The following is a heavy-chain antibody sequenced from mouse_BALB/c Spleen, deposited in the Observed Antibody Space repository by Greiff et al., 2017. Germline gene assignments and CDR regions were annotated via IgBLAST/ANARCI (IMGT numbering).Heavy chain of an antibody. J-gene: IGHJ1*01. CDR2: INSNGGST. CDR3: ARPSLLRPYWYFDV. V-gene: IGHV5-6-2*01. D-gene: IGHD1-2*01. Sequence: EVQVVESGGGLVKLGGSLKLSCAASGFTFSSYYMSWVRQTPEKRLGLVAAINSNGGSTYYPDTVKGRFTISRDNAKDTLYLQMSSLKSEDTALYYCARPSLLRPYWYFDVWGAGTTVTVSS. CDR1: GFTFSSYY.